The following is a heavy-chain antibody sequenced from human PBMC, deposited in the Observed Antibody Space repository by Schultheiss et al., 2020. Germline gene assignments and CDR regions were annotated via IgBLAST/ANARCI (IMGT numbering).Heavy chain of an antibody. CDR3: ARQVDDFWSGSTMPGWFDP. J-gene: IGHJ5*02. CDR1: GGSISSGGYY. CDR2: INHSGST. D-gene: IGHD3-3*01. V-gene: IGHV4-61*08. Sequence: SETLSLTCTVSGGSISSGGYYWSWIRQPPGKGLEWIGEINHSGSTNYNPSLKSRVTISVDTSKNQFSLKLSSVTAADTAVYYCARQVDDFWSGSTMPGWFDPWGQGTLVTVSS.